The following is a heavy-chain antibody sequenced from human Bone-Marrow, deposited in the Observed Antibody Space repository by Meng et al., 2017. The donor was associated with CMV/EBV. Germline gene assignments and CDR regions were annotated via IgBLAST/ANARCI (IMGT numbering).Heavy chain of an antibody. V-gene: IGHV3-21*01. D-gene: IGHD5-18*01. CDR2: ISSSSSYI. J-gene: IGHJ4*02. Sequence: GESLKISCAASGFTFSSYSMNWVRQAPGKGLEWVSSISSSSSYIYYADSVKGRFTISRDNAKNSLYLQMNSLRAEDTAVYYCARRGCSYGYHIFDYWGQGTLVTVSS. CDR1: GFTFSSYS. CDR3: ARRGCSYGYHIFDY.